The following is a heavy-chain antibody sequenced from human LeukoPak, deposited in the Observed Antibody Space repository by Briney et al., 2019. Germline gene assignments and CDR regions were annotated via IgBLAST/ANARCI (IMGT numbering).Heavy chain of an antibody. V-gene: IGHV3-21*01. CDR3: ARDSYTYYYDSSGYSDFDY. CDR1: GFTFSSYS. D-gene: IGHD3-22*01. CDR2: ISSSSSYI. Sequence: GGSLRLSCAASGFTFSSYSMNWVRQARGKGLEWVSSISSSSSYIYYADSVKGRFTISRDNAKNSLYLQMNSLRAEDTAVYYCARDSYTYYYDSSGYSDFDYWGQGTLVTVSS. J-gene: IGHJ4*02.